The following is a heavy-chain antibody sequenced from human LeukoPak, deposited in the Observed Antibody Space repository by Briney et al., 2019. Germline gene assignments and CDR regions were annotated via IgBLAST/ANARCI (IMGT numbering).Heavy chain of an antibody. J-gene: IGHJ4*02. Sequence: GRSLRLSRAASGFTFDDYAMHRVRQAPGKGLEWVSGISWNSGSIGYADSVKGRFTISRDNAKNSLYLQMNSQRAEDTALYYCAKDIGSGRPAPFDYWGQGTLVTVSS. D-gene: IGHD3-10*01. CDR2: ISWNSGSI. V-gene: IGHV3-9*01. CDR1: GFTFDDYA. CDR3: AKDIGSGRPAPFDY.